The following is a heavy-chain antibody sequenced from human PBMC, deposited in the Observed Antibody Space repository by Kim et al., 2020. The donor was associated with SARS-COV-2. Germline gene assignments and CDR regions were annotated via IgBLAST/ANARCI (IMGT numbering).Heavy chain of an antibody. D-gene: IGHD3-10*01. V-gene: IGHV1-3*01. Sequence: ASVKVSCKASGYTFTSYAMHWVRQAPGQRLEWMGWINAGNGNTKYSQKFQGRVTITRDTSASTAYMELSSLRSEDTAVYYCARDRVYYGSGIPNDYWGQGTLVTVSS. CDR1: GYTFTSYA. J-gene: IGHJ4*02. CDR2: INAGNGNT. CDR3: ARDRVYYGSGIPNDY.